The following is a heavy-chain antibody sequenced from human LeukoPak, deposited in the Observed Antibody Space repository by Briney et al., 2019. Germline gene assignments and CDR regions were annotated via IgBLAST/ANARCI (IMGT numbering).Heavy chain of an antibody. CDR2: IYYSGST. Sequence: SETLSLTCTVSGGSISSYYWSWIRQPPGKGLEWIGYIYYSGSTNYNPSLKSRVTISVDTSKNQFSLKLSSVTAADTAVYYCARGGRITMIAAAAFDIWGQGTMVTVSS. CDR1: GGSISSYY. CDR3: ARGGRITMIAAAAFDI. D-gene: IGHD3-22*01. V-gene: IGHV4-59*01. J-gene: IGHJ3*02.